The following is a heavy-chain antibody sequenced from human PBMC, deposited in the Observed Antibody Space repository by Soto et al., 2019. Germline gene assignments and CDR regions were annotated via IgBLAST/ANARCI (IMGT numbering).Heavy chain of an antibody. CDR2: ISPINT. CDR1: GYTFASYG. Sequence: GASVKVSCKASGYTFASYGISWVRQAPGQGLEWMGWISPINTNYAQKFQDRVTMTTDPSSSTAYMEVRSLRSDDTAVYFCARDTALPESLRDDFFYFGMDVWGQGTTVTVS. V-gene: IGHV1-18*04. D-gene: IGHD2-2*01. CDR3: ARDTALPESLRDDFFYFGMDV. J-gene: IGHJ6*02.